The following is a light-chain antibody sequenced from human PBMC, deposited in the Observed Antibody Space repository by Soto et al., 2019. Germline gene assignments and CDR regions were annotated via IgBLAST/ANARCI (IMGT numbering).Light chain of an antibody. CDR2: DAS. CDR1: QNITNF. Sequence: DIQMTQSPSSLSASVGDRVTITCQASQNITNFLNWYQHKLGKAPNLLIYDASNLDAEVPSRFSGTGSGTEFSFTISSLQPEDIGSYFCQQYDDLPVTFGGGTKVEIK. V-gene: IGKV1-33*01. CDR3: QQYDDLPVT. J-gene: IGKJ4*01.